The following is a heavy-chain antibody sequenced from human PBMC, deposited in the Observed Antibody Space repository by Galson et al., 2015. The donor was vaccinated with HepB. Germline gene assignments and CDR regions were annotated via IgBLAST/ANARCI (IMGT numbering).Heavy chain of an antibody. CDR3: ATDLADLWGFDP. CDR2: INPSGGST. CDR1: GYTFTSYY. Sequence: SVKVSCKASGYTFTSYYIHWVRQAPGQGLEWMGIINPSGGSTSYAQKFQGRVTMTRDTSTDTAYMELSSLRSEDTAVYYCATDLADLWGFDPWGQGTLVTVSS. D-gene: IGHD3-3*01. V-gene: IGHV1-46*01. J-gene: IGHJ5*01.